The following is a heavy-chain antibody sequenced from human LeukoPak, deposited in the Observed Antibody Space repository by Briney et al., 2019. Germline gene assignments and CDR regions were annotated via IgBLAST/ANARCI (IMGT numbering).Heavy chain of an antibody. CDR1: GFTFSSYA. D-gene: IGHD4-17*01. J-gene: IGHJ4*02. CDR3: ARATNYGAYDV. V-gene: IGHV3-64*02. Sequence: GGSLRLPCAASGFTFSSYAMHWVRQAPGKGLEYVSAISTNGGSTYYADSVKGRFIISRDNSKNTLYLQMGSLRAEDVAVYYCARATNYGAYDVWGRGTLVTVSS. CDR2: ISTNGGST.